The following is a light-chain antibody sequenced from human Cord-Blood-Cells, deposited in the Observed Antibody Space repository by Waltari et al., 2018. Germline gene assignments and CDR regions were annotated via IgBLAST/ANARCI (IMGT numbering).Light chain of an antibody. J-gene: IGLJ2*01. Sequence: SALTQPPSASGSPGQSVTISCTGTSSDGGGYNYVAWYQQHPGKAPKRMIYEVSKRPSGFPDRFSGSKSCNTASLTVSGLQAEDEADYYCSSYAGSNNLVFGGGTKLTVL. CDR1: SSDGGGYNY. CDR2: EVS. V-gene: IGLV2-8*01. CDR3: SSYAGSNNLV.